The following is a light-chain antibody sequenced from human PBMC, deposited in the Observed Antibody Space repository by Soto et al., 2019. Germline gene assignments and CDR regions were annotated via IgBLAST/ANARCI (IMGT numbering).Light chain of an antibody. J-gene: IGLJ1*01. CDR3: ISYTSARTYV. V-gene: IGLV2-14*03. CDR2: DVR. Sequence: QSALTQPAAVSGSPGQSITIPCTGTSSDVGGYNYVSWYQQYPGKAPKLMLYDVRNRPSGVSSRFSGSKSGNTASLTISGLQAEDEGDYYCISYTSARTYVFGTGTKLTVL. CDR1: SSDVGGYNY.